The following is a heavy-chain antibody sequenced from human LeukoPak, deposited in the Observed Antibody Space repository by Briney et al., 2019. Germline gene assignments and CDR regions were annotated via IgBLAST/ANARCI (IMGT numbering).Heavy chain of an antibody. CDR2: IYYSGST. Sequence: PSETLSLTCAVSGGSISSGGYSWSWIRQPPGKGLAWIGSIYYSGSTYYNPSLKSRVTISVDTSKNQFSLKLSSVTAADTAVYYCASLRERSYYARGFDYWGQGTLVTVSS. J-gene: IGHJ4*02. D-gene: IGHD1-26*01. CDR1: GGSISSGGYS. CDR3: ASLRERSYYARGFDY. V-gene: IGHV4-39*01.